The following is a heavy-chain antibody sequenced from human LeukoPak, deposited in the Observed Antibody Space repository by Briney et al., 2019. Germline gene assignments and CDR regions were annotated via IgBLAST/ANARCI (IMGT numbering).Heavy chain of an antibody. V-gene: IGHV3-7*01. Sequence: GGSLRLSCAASGFTFSSYWMSWVRQAPGKGLEWVANIKQDGSEKYYVDSVKGRFTISRDNAKNSLYLQMNSLRAEDTAVCYCARESASNWNDWGWVYYYYYMDVWGKGTTVTVSS. J-gene: IGHJ6*03. D-gene: IGHD1-1*01. CDR1: GFTFSSYW. CDR3: ARESASNWNDWGWVYYYYYMDV. CDR2: IKQDGSEK.